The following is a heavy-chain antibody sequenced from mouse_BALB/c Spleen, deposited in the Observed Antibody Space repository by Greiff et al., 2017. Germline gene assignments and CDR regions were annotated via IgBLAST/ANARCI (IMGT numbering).Heavy chain of an antibody. V-gene: IGHV14-3*02. D-gene: IGHD1-1*02. Sequence: EVQLQQSGAELVRPGALVKLSCKASGFNIKDTYMHWVKQRPEQGLEWIGRIDPANGNTKYDPKFQGKATITADTSSNTAYLQLSSLTSEDTAVYYCARGGYYWYFDVWGAGTTVTVSS. CDR3: ARGGYYWYFDV. CDR1: GFNIKDTY. CDR2: IDPANGNT. J-gene: IGHJ1*01.